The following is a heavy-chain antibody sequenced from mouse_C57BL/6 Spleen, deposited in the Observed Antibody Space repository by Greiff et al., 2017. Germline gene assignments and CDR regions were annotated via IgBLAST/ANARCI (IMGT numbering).Heavy chain of an antibody. CDR3: ASGHYSNDGAMDD. Sequence: VQLQQPGAELVRPGSSVKLSCKASGYTFTSYWLPWVQQRPIQGLEWIGNIDPSDSDTHYNQTFKDKATLTVDKSSSTAYMQLSSLTSEDSAVYTSASGHYSNDGAMDDWGKGTSVTVSS. D-gene: IGHD2-12*01. CDR1: GYTFTSYW. J-gene: IGHJ4*01. CDR2: IDPSDSDT. V-gene: IGHV1-52*01.